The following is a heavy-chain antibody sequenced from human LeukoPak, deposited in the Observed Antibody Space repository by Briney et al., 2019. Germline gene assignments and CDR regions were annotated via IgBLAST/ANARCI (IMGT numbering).Heavy chain of an antibody. CDR2: VKTRTEGGTI. D-gene: IGHD4-17*01. Sequence: GGSLRLTCAASGFTFIHAWMSWVRQAPGKGLEWVGRVKTRTEGGTIDYAAAVKGRLTISREDSRNTLYLQMNSLKTEDTAVYYCIADLPDSGAYAFDYWGQGAPGSVSS. J-gene: IGHJ4*02. CDR1: GFTFIHAW. CDR3: IADLPDSGAYAFDY. V-gene: IGHV3-15*01.